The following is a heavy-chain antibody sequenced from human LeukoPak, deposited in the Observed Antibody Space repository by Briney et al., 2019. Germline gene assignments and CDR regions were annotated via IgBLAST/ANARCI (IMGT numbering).Heavy chain of an antibody. D-gene: IGHD3-10*01. CDR2: INHSGST. V-gene: IGHV4-34*01. J-gene: IGHJ4*02. Sequence: SETLSLTCAVYGGSFSGYYWSWIRQPAGKGLEWNGEINHSGSTNYNPSLKSRVTISVDTSKNQFSLKLSSVTAADTAVYYCARLRSSRITMVRGVREYFDYWGQGTLVTVSS. CDR1: GGSFSGYY. CDR3: ARLRSSRITMVRGVREYFDY.